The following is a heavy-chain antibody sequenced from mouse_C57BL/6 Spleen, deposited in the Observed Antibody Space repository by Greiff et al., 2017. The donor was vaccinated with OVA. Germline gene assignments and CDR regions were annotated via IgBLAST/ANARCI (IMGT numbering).Heavy chain of an antibody. CDR1: GFNIKNTY. CDR2: IDPANGNT. V-gene: IGHV14-3*01. CDR3: ASLDDYDGYFDY. Sequence: EVKLQESVAELVRPGASVKLSCTASGFNIKNTYMHWVKQRPEQGLEWIGRIDPANGNTKYAPKFQGKATITADTSSNTAYLQLSSLTSEDTAIYYCASLDDYDGYFDYWGQGTTLTVSS. J-gene: IGHJ2*01. D-gene: IGHD2-4*01.